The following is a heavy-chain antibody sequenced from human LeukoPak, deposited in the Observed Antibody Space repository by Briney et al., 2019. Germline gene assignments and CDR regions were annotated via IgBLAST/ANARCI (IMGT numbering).Heavy chain of an antibody. CDR1: TFTFSGYW. Sequence: GGSLRLSCTASTFTFSGYWMYWVRQTPGKGLVWVSRINSDGSITTYADSVKGRFTMSRDNAKNTLYLQVNSLRAEDTAVYYCVRGLNVWGKGTTVTVSS. CDR3: VRGLNV. D-gene: IGHD2-21*01. V-gene: IGHV3-74*01. J-gene: IGHJ6*04. CDR2: INSDGSIT.